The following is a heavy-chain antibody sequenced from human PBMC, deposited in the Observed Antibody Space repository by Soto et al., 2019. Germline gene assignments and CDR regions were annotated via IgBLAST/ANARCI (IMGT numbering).Heavy chain of an antibody. CDR1: GYSFTSHW. CDR3: ARGDTALSYWYFDL. D-gene: IGHD5-18*01. CDR2: IDPSDSYT. Sequence: EVQLVQSGAEVKKPGESLRISCKGSGYSFTSHWISWERQMPGKGLEWMGRIDPSDSYTSYSPSFQGHVTISADKSISTVYLQWSSLKASDTATYYCARGDTALSYWYFDLWGRGTLVTVSS. V-gene: IGHV5-10-1*01. J-gene: IGHJ2*01.